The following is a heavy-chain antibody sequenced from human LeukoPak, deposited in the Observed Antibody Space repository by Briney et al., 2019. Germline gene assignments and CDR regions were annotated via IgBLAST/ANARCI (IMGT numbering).Heavy chain of an antibody. V-gene: IGHV3-33*06. J-gene: IGHJ4*02. D-gene: IGHD3-3*01. CDR1: GFTFSNYA. CDR3: AKSPYYDFWPFDY. CDR2: IRYDDGSNK. Sequence: GGSLRLSCVASGFTFSNYAIHWVRQAPGKGLEWVAVIRYDDGSNKNYADSVKGRFTISRDNSQNTLYLQMNNLRAEDTAVYYCAKSPYYDFWPFDYWGQGTLVTVSS.